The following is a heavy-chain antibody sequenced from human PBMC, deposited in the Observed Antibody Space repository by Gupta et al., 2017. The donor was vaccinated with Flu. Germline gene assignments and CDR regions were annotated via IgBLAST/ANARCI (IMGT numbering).Heavy chain of an antibody. D-gene: IGHD3-3*01. CDR2: GGST. Sequence: GGSTYYADSVKGRFTISRDNSKNTLYLQMNSLRAEDTAVYYCAKPHRKLKRFLEWFPAYSPQLYYYYYGMDVWGQGTTVTVSS. V-gene: IGHV3-23*01. J-gene: IGHJ6*02. CDR3: AKPHRKLKRFLEWFPAYSPQLYYYYYGMDV.